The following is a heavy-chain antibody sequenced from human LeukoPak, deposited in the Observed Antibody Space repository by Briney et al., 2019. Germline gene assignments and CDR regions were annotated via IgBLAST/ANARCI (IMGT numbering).Heavy chain of an antibody. CDR2: INSDGSST. CDR1: GFTFSSYW. CDR3: AREGITMVRGVIINYYYYYMDV. V-gene: IGHV3-74*01. Sequence: GGSLRLSCAASGFTFSSYWMHWVRQAPGKGLVWVSRINSDGSSTSYADSVKGRFTISRDNAKNTLYLQMNSLRAEDTAVYYCAREGITMVRGVIINYYYYYMDVWGKGTTVTISS. D-gene: IGHD3-10*01. J-gene: IGHJ6*03.